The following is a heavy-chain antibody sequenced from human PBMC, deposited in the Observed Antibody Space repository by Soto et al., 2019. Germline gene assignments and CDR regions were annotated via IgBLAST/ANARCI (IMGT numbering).Heavy chain of an antibody. CDR2: INQDGSDK. Sequence: PGGSLRLSCAASGATFSTSWMTWVRQAPGKGLEWVAKINQDGSDKYYVDSVKGRFSTSRDDTKNSVYLQMNRLRAEDTALYYCARDGGTLGFDYWGQGTLVTVSS. D-gene: IGHD3-3*01. CDR3: ARDGGTLGFDY. CDR1: GATFSTSW. V-gene: IGHV3-7*01. J-gene: IGHJ4*02.